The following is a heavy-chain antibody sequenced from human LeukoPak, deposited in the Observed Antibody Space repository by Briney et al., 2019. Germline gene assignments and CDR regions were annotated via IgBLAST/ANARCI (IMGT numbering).Heavy chain of an antibody. CDR2: IFPSGGEI. CDR3: ARDSSIDY. J-gene: IGHJ4*02. CDR1: GFTFSTFA. V-gene: IGHV3-23*01. Sequence: GGSLRLSCAASGFTFSTFAMIWVRQPAGKGLEWVSSIFPSGGEIHYADSVRGRFTISRDNSKNTLYLQMNSLRAEDTAVYYCARDSSIDYWGQGTLVTVSS.